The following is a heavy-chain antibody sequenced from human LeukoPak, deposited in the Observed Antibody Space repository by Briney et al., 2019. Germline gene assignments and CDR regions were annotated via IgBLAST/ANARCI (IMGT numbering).Heavy chain of an antibody. CDR2: INPNSGGT. D-gene: IGHD3-22*01. CDR3: ARDIQDYYDSSGYYYDSLPFDY. V-gene: IGHV1-2*02. J-gene: IGHJ4*02. CDR1: GYTFTSSYD. Sequence: ASVKVSCKASGYTFTSSYDINWVRQAPGQGLEWMGWINPNSGGTNYAQKFQGRVTMTRDTSISTAYMELSRLRSDDTAVYYCARDIQDYYDSSGYYYDSLPFDYWGQGTLVTVSS.